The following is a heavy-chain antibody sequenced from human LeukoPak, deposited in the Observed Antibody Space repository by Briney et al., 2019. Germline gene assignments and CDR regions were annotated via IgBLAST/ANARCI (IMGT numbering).Heavy chain of an antibody. CDR2: IYYSGST. Sequence: PSETLSLTCTVSGGSINSGGYYWSWIRQHPGKGLEWIGYIYYSGSTYYNPSLRSRVTISVDTSKNQFSLKLSSVTAADTAVYYCAREGSGYLDYWGQGTLVTVSS. CDR3: AREGSGYLDY. D-gene: IGHD3-22*01. V-gene: IGHV4-31*03. J-gene: IGHJ4*02. CDR1: GGSINSGGYY.